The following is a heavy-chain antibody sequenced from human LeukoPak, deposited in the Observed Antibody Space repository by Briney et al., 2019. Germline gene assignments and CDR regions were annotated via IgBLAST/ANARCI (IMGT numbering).Heavy chain of an antibody. D-gene: IGHD3-3*01. V-gene: IGHV3-11*01. CDR3: ARGGYDFWSGYSDAFDI. CDR2: ISSSGSTI. Sequence: GGSLRLSCAASGFTFSSYAMSWIRQAPGKGLEWVSYISSSGSTIYYADSVKGRFTISRDNAKNSLYLQMNSLRAEDTAVYYCARGGYDFWSGYSDAFDIWGQGTMVTVSS. J-gene: IGHJ3*02. CDR1: GFTFSSYA.